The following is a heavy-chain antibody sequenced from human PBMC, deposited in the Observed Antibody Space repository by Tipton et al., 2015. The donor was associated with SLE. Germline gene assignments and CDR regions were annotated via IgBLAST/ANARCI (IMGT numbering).Heavy chain of an antibody. D-gene: IGHD3-10*01. V-gene: IGHV3-66*01. J-gene: IGHJ6*02. CDR1: GFTVSSNY. CDR2: IYSGGST. Sequence: SLRLSCAASGFTVSSNYMSWVRQAPGKGLEWVSVIYSGGSTYYADSVKGRFTISRDNYKNTLYLQMNSLRAEGTAVYYCARDSPISAMVQGADYYYGMDVWGQGTTVTVSS. CDR3: ARDSPISAMVQGADYYYGMDV.